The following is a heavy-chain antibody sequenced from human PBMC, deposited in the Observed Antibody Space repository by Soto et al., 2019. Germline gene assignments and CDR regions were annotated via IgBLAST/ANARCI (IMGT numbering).Heavy chain of an antibody. Sequence: GESLKISCKGSGYSFTSYWIGWVRQMPGKGLEWMGIIYPDDSDTRYSPSFQGQVTISADKSISTAYLQWSSLKASDTAMYYCASTYYYDSSGWAMDAFDIWGQGTMVTVSS. J-gene: IGHJ3*02. V-gene: IGHV5-51*01. D-gene: IGHD3-22*01. CDR3: ASTYYYDSSGWAMDAFDI. CDR1: GYSFTSYW. CDR2: IYPDDSDT.